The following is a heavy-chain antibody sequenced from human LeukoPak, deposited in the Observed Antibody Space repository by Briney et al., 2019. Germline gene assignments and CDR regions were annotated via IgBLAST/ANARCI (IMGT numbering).Heavy chain of an antibody. Sequence: SETLSLTCTVSGGSISSSSYYWGWIRQPPGKGLEWIGSIYYSGSTYYNPSLKSRVTISVDTSKNQFSLKLSFVTAADTAVYYCARQIVGATNFDYWGQGTLVTVSS. J-gene: IGHJ4*02. D-gene: IGHD1-26*01. V-gene: IGHV4-39*01. CDR1: GGSISSSSYY. CDR2: IYYSGST. CDR3: ARQIVGATNFDY.